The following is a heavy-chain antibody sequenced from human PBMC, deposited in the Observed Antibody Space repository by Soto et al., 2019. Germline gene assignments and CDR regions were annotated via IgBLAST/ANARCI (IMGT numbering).Heavy chain of an antibody. J-gene: IGHJ4*02. CDR3: AKVRADYYDSSGPIDY. V-gene: IGHV3-23*01. CDR2: ISGSGGST. CDR1: GFTFSSYV. Sequence: EVQLLESGGGLVQPGGSLRLSCAASGFTFSSYVMSWVRQAPGKGLEWVSAISGSGGSTYYGDSVKGRFTISRDNSKNTLYLQMNSLRAKDTAVYYCAKVRADYYDSSGPIDYWGQGTLVTVSS. D-gene: IGHD3-22*01.